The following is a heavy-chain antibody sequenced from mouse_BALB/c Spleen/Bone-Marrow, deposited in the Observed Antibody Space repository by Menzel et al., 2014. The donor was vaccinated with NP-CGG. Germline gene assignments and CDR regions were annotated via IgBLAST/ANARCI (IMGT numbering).Heavy chain of an antibody. V-gene: IGHV14-3*02. CDR2: IDPENDNT. J-gene: IGHJ3*01. D-gene: IGHD2-3*01. CDR1: GFNIEDTY. CDR3: ARADGYYAWFAY. Sequence: EVQLLVSGAEFVKPGDSVMLSCTASGFNIEDTYKIWVKRRPEQGMEWIGWIDPENDNTKYAPKFQGKATITADTSSNTAYLQLSSLTSEDTAVYYCARADGYYAWFAYWGQGTLVTVSA.